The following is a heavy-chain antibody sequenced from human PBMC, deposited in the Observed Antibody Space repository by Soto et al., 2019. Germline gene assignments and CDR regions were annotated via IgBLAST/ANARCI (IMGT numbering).Heavy chain of an antibody. CDR3: ARGELELRLIDY. J-gene: IGHJ4*02. Sequence: SETLSLTCAVYGGSFSGYYWSWIRQPPGKGLEWIGEINHSGSTNYNPSLKSRVTISVDTAKNQFSLKLSFVTAADTAVYYCARGELELRLIDYWGQGTLVTVSS. V-gene: IGHV4-34*01. CDR2: INHSGST. D-gene: IGHD1-7*01. CDR1: GGSFSGYY.